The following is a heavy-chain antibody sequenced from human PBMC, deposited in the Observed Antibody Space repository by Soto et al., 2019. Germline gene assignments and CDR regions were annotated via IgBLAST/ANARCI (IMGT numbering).Heavy chain of an antibody. V-gene: IGHV4-59*08. CDR3: ARYCSSTSCYALWYFDL. CDR2: IYYSGST. D-gene: IGHD2-2*01. Sequence: QVQLQESGPGLVKPSETLSLTCTVSGGSISSYYWSWIRQPPGKGLEWIGYIYYSGSTNYNPSLKSRVTISVDTSKTQFSLQLSSVTAADTAVYYCARYCSSTSCYALWYFDLWGRGTLVTVSS. J-gene: IGHJ2*01. CDR1: GGSISSYY.